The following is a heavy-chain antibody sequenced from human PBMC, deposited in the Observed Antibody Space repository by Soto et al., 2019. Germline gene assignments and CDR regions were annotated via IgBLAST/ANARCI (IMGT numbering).Heavy chain of an antibody. D-gene: IGHD6-19*01. CDR1: GSTFSSYA. J-gene: IGHJ4*02. V-gene: IGHV3-30*04. Sequence: XGSWRLSVEALGSTFSSYAMHYVRQAPGKGLEWVALISYDGRIKYYADSVRGRFSISRDNSKNTLYMQMNSLRTEDTAVYYCARDNAPVAGTSLPGYWGQGTLVTVSS. CDR2: ISYDGRIK. CDR3: ARDNAPVAGTSLPGY.